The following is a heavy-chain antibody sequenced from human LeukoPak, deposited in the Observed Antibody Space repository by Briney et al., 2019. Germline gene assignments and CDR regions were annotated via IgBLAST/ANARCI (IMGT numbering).Heavy chain of an antibody. D-gene: IGHD6-19*01. J-gene: IGHJ4*02. CDR1: GYTFTSYG. CDR2: ISAYNGNT. Sequence: ASVKVSCKASGYTFTSYGISWVRQAPGQGLEWMGWISAYNGNTNYAQKLQGRVTMTTDTSTSTAYMELRSLRSDDTAVYYCAREGIAVAGTVGEDDYWGQGILVTVSS. V-gene: IGHV1-18*01. CDR3: AREGIAVAGTVGEDDY.